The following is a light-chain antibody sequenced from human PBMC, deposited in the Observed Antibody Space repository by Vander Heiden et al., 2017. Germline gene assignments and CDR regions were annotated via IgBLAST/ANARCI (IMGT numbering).Light chain of an antibody. CDR3: AAWDDSLSGPV. Sequence: QSVLTQPPSASGAPGQWVTISCSGSSSNIGNGYVYWYQQLPGTAPNLLIYTNTQRPSGVPDRFSGSKSGASASLAISGLRSEDEADYYCAAWDDSLSGPVFGGGTKLTVL. V-gene: IGLV1-47*02. J-gene: IGLJ3*02. CDR2: TNT. CDR1: SSNIGNGY.